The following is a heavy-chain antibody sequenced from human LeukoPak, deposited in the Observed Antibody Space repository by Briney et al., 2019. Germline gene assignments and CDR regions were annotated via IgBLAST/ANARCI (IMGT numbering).Heavy chain of an antibody. J-gene: IGHJ4*02. CDR3: ARVGITMIVVVN. CDR2: IYNSGST. D-gene: IGHD3-22*01. CDR1: GYSISSGYY. V-gene: IGHV4-38-2*02. Sequence: SETLSLTCTVSGYSISSGYYWGWIRQAPGKGLEWIGSIYNSGSTYYNPSLKSRVTISVDTSKNQFSLKLSSVTAADTAVYYCARVGITMIVVVNWGQGTLVTVSS.